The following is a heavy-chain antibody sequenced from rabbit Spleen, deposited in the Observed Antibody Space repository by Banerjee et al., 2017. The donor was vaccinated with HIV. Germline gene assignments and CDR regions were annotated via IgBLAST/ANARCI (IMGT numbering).Heavy chain of an antibody. CDR3: ARGSAAMTMVITGFYFNL. V-gene: IGHV1S39*01. CDR1: GFDFSTYG. Sequence: QEQLVESGGGLVQPGGSLKLSCKASGFDFSTYGVNWVRQAPGKGLEWIGYIDPVFGIAVYASWVNGRFTISRTSSTTVTLQMTSLTAADTATYFCARGSAAMTMVITGFYFNLWGQGTLSPS. D-gene: IGHD2-1*01. J-gene: IGHJ4*01. CDR2: IDPVFGIA.